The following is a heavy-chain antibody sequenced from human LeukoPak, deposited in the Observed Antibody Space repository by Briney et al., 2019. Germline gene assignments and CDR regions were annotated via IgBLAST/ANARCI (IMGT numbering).Heavy chain of an antibody. CDR2: IKSDGSST. J-gene: IGHJ5*02. D-gene: IGHD6-25*01. CDR3: ERDSGNAGNWFGP. V-gene: IGHV3-74*01. Sequence: GGSLRLSCAASGFIFSGYWMHWVRQAPGKGLVWVSRIKSDGSSTSYADSVKGRFTISRDNAKNTLYLQMNSLRVEDTAVYYCERDSGNAGNWFGPWAQGTLVTVSS. CDR1: GFIFSGYW.